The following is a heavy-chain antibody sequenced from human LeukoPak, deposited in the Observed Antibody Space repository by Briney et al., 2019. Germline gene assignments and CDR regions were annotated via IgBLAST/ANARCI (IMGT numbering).Heavy chain of an antibody. CDR1: GFTVSINS. CDR3: ARGRFDY. V-gene: IGHV3-74*01. Sequence: GGSLRLSCTVSGFTVSINSMSWVRQAPGKGLVWVSRINSDGSSTTYADSVRGRFTISRDNAKNTLFLQMDSLRAEDTAVYYCARGRFDYWGQGTLVTVSS. J-gene: IGHJ4*02. CDR2: INSDGSST.